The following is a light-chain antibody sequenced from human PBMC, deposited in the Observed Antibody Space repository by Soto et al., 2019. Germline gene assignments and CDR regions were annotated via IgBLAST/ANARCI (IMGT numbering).Light chain of an antibody. J-gene: IGLJ2*01. V-gene: IGLV2-8*01. CDR3: SSYAGSNNVV. Sequence: QSALTQPPSASGSPGQSVTISCTGTSSDVAGYNYVSWYQPHPGKAPKLVIYEVSKRPSGVPDRFSGSKSGNTASLTVSGLQSEDEADYYCSSYAGSNNVVFGGGTKLTVL. CDR2: EVS. CDR1: SSDVAGYNY.